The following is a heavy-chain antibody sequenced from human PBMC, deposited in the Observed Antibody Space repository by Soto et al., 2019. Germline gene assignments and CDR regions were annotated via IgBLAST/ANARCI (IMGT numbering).Heavy chain of an antibody. CDR2: IIPIFGTA. CDR1: GGTFSSYA. CDR3: ARRYYDILTGYEYYYYGMDV. Sequence: EASVKVSCKATGGTFSSYAISWVRQAPGQGLERKGGIIPIFGTANYAQKFQGRVTITADESTSTAYMELSSLRSEDTAVYYCARRYYDILTGYEYYYYGMDVWGQGTTVTVSS. J-gene: IGHJ6*02. D-gene: IGHD3-9*01. V-gene: IGHV1-69*13.